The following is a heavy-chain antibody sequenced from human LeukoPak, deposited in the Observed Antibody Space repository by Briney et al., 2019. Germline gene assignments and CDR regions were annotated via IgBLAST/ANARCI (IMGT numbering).Heavy chain of an antibody. D-gene: IGHD3-10*01. V-gene: IGHV3-23*01. CDR1: GFTFSSYA. CDR3: ARLPGRLWFGELFSNWFDP. Sequence: PGGSLRLSCAASGFTFSSYAMSWVRQAPGKGLEWVSAISGSGGSTYYADSVKGRFTISRDNSKDTPYLQINSQRAEDTAVYYCARLPGRLWFGELFSNWFDPWGQGTLVTVSS. CDR2: ISGSGGST. J-gene: IGHJ5*02.